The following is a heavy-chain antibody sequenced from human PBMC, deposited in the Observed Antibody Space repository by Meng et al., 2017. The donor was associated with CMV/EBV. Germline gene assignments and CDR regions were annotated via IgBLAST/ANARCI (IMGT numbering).Heavy chain of an antibody. Sequence: SVKVSCKASGGTFSSYAISWVRQAPGQGLEWMGGIIPIFGTANYAQKFQGRVTITTDESTSTAYMELSSLRSEDTAVYYCARSSSWYLGAFDIWGQGTMVTVSS. CDR3: ARSSSWYLGAFDI. J-gene: IGHJ3*02. CDR1: GGTFSSYA. CDR2: IIPIFGTA. V-gene: IGHV1-69*05. D-gene: IGHD6-13*01.